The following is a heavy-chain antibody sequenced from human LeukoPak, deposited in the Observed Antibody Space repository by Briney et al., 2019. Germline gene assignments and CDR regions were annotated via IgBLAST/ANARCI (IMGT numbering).Heavy chain of an antibody. V-gene: IGHV3-7*01. CDR3: ARTQNIVVVPAAIPDY. Sequence: GGSLRLSCAASGFTFSSYAMSWVRQAPGKGLEWVANIKQDGSEKYYVDSVKGRFTISRDNAKNSLYLQMNGLRAEDTAVYYCARTQNIVVVPAAIPDYWGQGTLVTVSS. CDR2: IKQDGSEK. J-gene: IGHJ4*02. CDR1: GFTFSSYA. D-gene: IGHD2-2*01.